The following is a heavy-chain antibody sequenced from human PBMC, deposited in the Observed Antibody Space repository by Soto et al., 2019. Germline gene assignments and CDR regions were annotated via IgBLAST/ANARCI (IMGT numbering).Heavy chain of an antibody. Sequence: SLTVSGKPSGALFSKYLVSWARQARGQVPELMGGIIPMFGTVNYAQKFQGRLTITADESTSTAYMELSTLRSDDTAVYYCATSSRKHCRGGTCYENWFDPWRQGNLVTGSS. D-gene: IGHD2-15*01. V-gene: IGHV1-69*13. CDR1: GALFSKYL. CDR2: IIPMFGTV. J-gene: IGHJ5*02. CDR3: ATSSRKHCRGGTCYENWFDP.